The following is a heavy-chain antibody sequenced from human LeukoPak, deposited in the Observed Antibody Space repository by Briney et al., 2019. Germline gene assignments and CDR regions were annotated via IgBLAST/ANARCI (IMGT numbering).Heavy chain of an antibody. CDR3: ARHGASSGYYAFDI. CDR2: IYYSGST. J-gene: IGHJ3*02. V-gene: IGHV4-59*08. CDR1: GGSISSYY. D-gene: IGHD3-22*01. Sequence: ASETLSLTCTGSGGSISSYYWSWIRQPPGKGLEWIGYIYYSGSTNYNPSLKSRVTVSVDTSKNQFSLKLSSVTAADTAVYYCARHGASSGYYAFDIWGQGTMVTVSS.